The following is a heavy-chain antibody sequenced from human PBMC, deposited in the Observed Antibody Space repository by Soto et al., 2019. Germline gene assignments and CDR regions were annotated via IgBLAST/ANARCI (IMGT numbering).Heavy chain of an antibody. D-gene: IGHD4-4*01. Sequence: SETLSLTCAVSGGSISSSNWWSWVRQPPGKGLEWIGEIYHSGSTNYNPSLKSRVTMSVDKSKNQFSLKLSSVTAADTAVYYCARDPRHSNYDYYYYGMDVWGQGTTVTVSS. CDR2: IYHSGST. V-gene: IGHV4-4*02. CDR1: GGSISSSNW. CDR3: ARDPRHSNYDYYYYGMDV. J-gene: IGHJ6*02.